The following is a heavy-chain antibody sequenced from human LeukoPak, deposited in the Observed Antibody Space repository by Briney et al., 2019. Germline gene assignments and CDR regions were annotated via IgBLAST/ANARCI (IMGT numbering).Heavy chain of an antibody. CDR2: IYYSGST. CDR3: ARDSGWAFDI. CDR1: VGSLSIYY. D-gene: IGHD3-10*01. Sequence: SETLSLTCTDPVGSLSIYYRSSIRQPPRERLEWIGYIYYSGSTNYNPSLKSRVTISVDTSKNQFSLKLSSVTAADTAVYYCARDSGWAFDIWGQGTMVTVSS. V-gene: IGHV4-59*01. J-gene: IGHJ3*02.